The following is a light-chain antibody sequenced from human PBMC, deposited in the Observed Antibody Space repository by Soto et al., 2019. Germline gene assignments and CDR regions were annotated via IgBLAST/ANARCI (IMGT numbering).Light chain of an antibody. CDR1: QSVSSSY. V-gene: IGKV3-20*01. CDR3: QQYGSSPPLT. Sequence: EIVLTQSPGTLSLSPGERSTLSWRASQSVSSSYLAWYQQKPGQAPRLLIYGASSRATGIPDRFSGSGSGTDFTLSISRLEPEDFAVYYCQQYGSSPPLTFGGGTKVDI. J-gene: IGKJ4*01. CDR2: GAS.